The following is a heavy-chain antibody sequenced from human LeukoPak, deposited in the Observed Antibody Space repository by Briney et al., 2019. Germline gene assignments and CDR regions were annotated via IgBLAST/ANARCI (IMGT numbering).Heavy chain of an antibody. CDR2: IIPILGIA. CDR3: ARGAIRGYSYDLFDY. D-gene: IGHD5-18*01. J-gene: IGHJ4*02. Sequence: ASVKVSCKASGGTFSSYAISWVRQAPGQGLEWMGRIIPILGIANYAQKFQGRVTMTRDTSTSTVYMELSSLRSEDTAVYYCARGAIRGYSYDLFDYWGQGTLVTVSS. CDR1: GGTFSSYA. V-gene: IGHV1-69*04.